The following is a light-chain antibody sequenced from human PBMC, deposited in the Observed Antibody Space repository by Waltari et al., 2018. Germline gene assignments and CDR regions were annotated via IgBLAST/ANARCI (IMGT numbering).Light chain of an antibody. Sequence: QSGLTQPASVSGSPGQSTTVSCTGTSSAVGNSNLVSWYQQYPGKAPKLMVYEVTKRTSGVSDRFAGSKSGNTASLTISGLQSEDEADYYCCSYAGLGIYVFGTGTKVTVL. J-gene: IGLJ1*01. CDR3: CSYAGLGIYV. V-gene: IGLV2-23*02. CDR2: EVT. CDR1: SSAVGNSNL.